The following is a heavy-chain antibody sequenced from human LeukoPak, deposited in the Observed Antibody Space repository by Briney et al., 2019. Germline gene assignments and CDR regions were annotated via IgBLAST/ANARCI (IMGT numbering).Heavy chain of an antibody. V-gene: IGHV3-7*01. CDR3: ARGDWLPLPYAFDH. D-gene: IGHD5-12*01. CDR1: GFTFSSYW. CDR2: IEQDGSEK. J-gene: IGHJ4*02. Sequence: GGSLRLSCAASGFTFSSYWMSWVRQAPGKGLEWVANIEQDGSEKYYVDSVKDRFTISRDNAKNSLYLQMNSLRAEDTAVYYCARGDWLPLPYAFDHWGQGTLVTVSS.